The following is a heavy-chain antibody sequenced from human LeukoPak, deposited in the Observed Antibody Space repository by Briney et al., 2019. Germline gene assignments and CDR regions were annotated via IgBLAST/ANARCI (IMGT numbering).Heavy chain of an antibody. CDR3: AKDKFYDSSGYYLA. D-gene: IGHD3-22*01. Sequence: GGSLRLSCAASGFTFSSYAMSWVRQAPGKGLEWVSAISGSGGSTYYADSVKGRFTISRDNSKNTLYLQMNSLRAKDTAVYYCAKDKFYDSSGYYLAWGQGTLVTVSS. CDR2: ISGSGGST. J-gene: IGHJ4*02. CDR1: GFTFSSYA. V-gene: IGHV3-23*01.